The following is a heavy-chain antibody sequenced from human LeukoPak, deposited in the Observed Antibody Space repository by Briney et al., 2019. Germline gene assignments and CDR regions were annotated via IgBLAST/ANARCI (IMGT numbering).Heavy chain of an antibody. CDR1: GYSFTSYW. CDR3: ARHLGQLGPTYYYGMDV. J-gene: IGHJ6*02. Sequence: GESLKISCKGSGYSFTSYWIGWVRQMPGKGLEWMGIIYPGDSDTRYSPSFQGQVTISAGKSISTAYLQWSSLKASDTAMYYCARHLGQLGPTYYYGMDVWGQGTTVTVPS. D-gene: IGHD6-6*01. V-gene: IGHV5-51*01. CDR2: IYPGDSDT.